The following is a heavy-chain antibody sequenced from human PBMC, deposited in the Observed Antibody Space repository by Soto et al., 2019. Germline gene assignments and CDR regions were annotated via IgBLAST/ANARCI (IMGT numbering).Heavy chain of an antibody. V-gene: IGHV4-31*03. CDR3: ARSSQSTVITFYY. CDR2: IYYSGST. J-gene: IGHJ4*02. CDR1: GGSISSSGYY. D-gene: IGHD4-17*01. Sequence: SETLSLTCTVSGGSISSSGYYWSCIRQHPGKGLEWIGYIYYSGSTYYNPSLKSRVTISVDTSKNQFSLKLSSVTAADTAVYYFARSSQSTVITFYYWGQGTLLTVSS.